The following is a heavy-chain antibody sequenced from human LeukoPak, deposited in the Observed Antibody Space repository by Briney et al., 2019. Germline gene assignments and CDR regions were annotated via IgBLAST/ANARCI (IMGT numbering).Heavy chain of an antibody. CDR3: ARGGAVAGTRLPPKRKYFDY. Sequence: PSETLSLTCAVYGGSFSGYYWSWIRQPPGKGLEWIGEINHSGSTNYNPSLKSRVTISVDTSKNQFSLKLSSVTAADTAVYYCARGGAVAGTRLPPKRKYFDYWGQGTLVTVSS. D-gene: IGHD6-19*01. V-gene: IGHV4-34*01. CDR2: INHSGST. CDR1: GGSFSGYY. J-gene: IGHJ4*02.